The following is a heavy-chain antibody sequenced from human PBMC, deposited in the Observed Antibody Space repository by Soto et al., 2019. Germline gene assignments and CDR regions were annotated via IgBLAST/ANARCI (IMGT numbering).Heavy chain of an antibody. V-gene: IGHV4-61*01. CDR3: ARVFSSSWFYYFDS. D-gene: IGHD6-13*01. CDR2: IYYNGHT. J-gene: IGHJ4*02. Sequence: SETLSLTCTFSGSSVSSGRYYWSWIRQPPGKKLEWMGYIYYNGHTDSNPSLKSRVTISVDTSKNQFSLMLTSVTAADTAVYYCARVFSSSWFYYFDSWGQGTLVTSPQ. CDR1: GSSVSSGRYY.